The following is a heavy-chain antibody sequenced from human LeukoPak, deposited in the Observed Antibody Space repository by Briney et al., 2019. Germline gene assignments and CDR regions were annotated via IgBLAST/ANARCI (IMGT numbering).Heavy chain of an antibody. V-gene: IGHV3-48*03. J-gene: IGHJ4*02. CDR1: GFTFSSYE. D-gene: IGHD2-8*01. CDR3: AREFRYARGSDY. CDR2: ISSSGSTI. Sequence: GVSLRLSCAASGFTFSSYEMNWVRQAPGKGLEGVSYISSSGSTIYYADSVKGRFTISRDNAKNSLYLQMNSLRAEDTAVYYCAREFRYARGSDYWGQGTLVTVSS.